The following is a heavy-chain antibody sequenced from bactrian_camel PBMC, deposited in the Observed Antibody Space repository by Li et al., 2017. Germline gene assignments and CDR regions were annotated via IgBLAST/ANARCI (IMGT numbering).Heavy chain of an antibody. V-gene: IGHV3S40*01. CDR1: GFTLSPYA. CDR3: TSANYGDSAMNY. CDR2: IHSGDNNT. D-gene: IGHD5*01. J-gene: IGHJ4*01. Sequence: VQLVESGGGLVQPGRSLRLSCAAVGFTLSPYAMSWVRQAPGKGLEWVSGIHSGDNNTYYADSVKGRFTISRDNSKNTAYLQLNSLKTEDMAMYYCTSANYGDSAMNYWGQGTQVTVS.